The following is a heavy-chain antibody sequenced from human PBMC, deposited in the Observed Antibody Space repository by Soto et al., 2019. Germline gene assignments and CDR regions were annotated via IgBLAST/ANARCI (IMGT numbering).Heavy chain of an antibody. D-gene: IGHD5-18*01. CDR3: ARKVDTATLDYYYGMGV. J-gene: IGHJ6*02. CDR1: GYTFTSYG. V-gene: IGHV1-18*04. Sequence: ASVKVSCKASGYTFTSYGISWVRQAPGQGLEWMGWISAYNGNTNYAQKLQGRVTMTTDTSTSTAYMELRSLRSDDTAVYYCARKVDTATLDYYYGMGVWGQGTTGAV. CDR2: ISAYNGNT.